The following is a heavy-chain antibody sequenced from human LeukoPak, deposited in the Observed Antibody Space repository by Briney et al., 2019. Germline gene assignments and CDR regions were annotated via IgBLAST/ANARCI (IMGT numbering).Heavy chain of an antibody. Sequence: SETLSLTCSVSGGSISAYYWSWIRQPPGKGLEWIGYIYPSGSTTYNPSLKSRVTISVDTSKNQFSLKLSSVTAADTAVYYCARVESGSYPYYYYMDVWGKGTTVTVSS. D-gene: IGHD1-26*01. J-gene: IGHJ6*03. V-gene: IGHV4-59*01. CDR1: GGSISAYY. CDR3: ARVESGSYPYYYYMDV. CDR2: IYPSGST.